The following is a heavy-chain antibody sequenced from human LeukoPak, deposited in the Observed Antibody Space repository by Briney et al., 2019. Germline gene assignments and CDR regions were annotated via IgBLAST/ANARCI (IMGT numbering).Heavy chain of an antibody. V-gene: IGHV1-2*02. D-gene: IGHD4-17*01. CDR2: INPNSGGT. CDR1: GYTFTGYY. CDR3: ARDRYGDYVGSSAFDI. J-gene: IGHJ3*02. Sequence: ASVTVSCKASGYTFTGYYMHWVRQAPGQGLEWMGWINPNSGGTNYAQKFQGRVTMTRDTSISTAYMELSRLRSDDTAVYYCARDRYGDYVGSSAFDIWGQGTMVTVSS.